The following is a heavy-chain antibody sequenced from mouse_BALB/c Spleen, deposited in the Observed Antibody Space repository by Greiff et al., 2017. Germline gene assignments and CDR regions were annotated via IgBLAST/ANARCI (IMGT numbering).Heavy chain of an antibody. V-gene: IGHV1-15*01. D-gene: IGHD1-2*01. CDR1: GYTFTDYE. CDR3: TGGFITTATGYAMDY. J-gene: IGHJ4*01. Sequence: VQLQESGAELVRPGASVTLSCKASGYTFTDYEMHWVKQTPVHGLEWIGAIDPETGGTAYNQKFKGKATLTADKSSSTAYMELRSLTSEDSAVYYCTGGFITTATGYAMDYWGQGTSVTVSS. CDR2: IDPETGGT.